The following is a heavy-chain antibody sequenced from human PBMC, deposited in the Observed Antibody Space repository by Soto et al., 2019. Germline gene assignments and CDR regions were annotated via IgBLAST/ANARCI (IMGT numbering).Heavy chain of an antibody. Sequence: QMQLVQSGAEVKKPGASVKVSCKASGYTFTRHYIHWVRQAPGQGLEWMGIINSSGGHTYYAQTFRGRVARISDTSTSTVYMELSSLRSEDTAVYYCARDPLAAGSDALDIWGQGTMVTVSS. CDR2: INSSGGHT. CDR3: ARDPLAAGSDALDI. V-gene: IGHV1-46*01. J-gene: IGHJ3*02. CDR1: GYTFTRHY. D-gene: IGHD6-13*01.